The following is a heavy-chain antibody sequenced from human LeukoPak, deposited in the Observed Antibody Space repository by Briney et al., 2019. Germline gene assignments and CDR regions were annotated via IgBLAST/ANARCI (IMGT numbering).Heavy chain of an antibody. D-gene: IGHD3-9*01. CDR3: ARGAHYYDILAGYSHIDY. CDR1: GYTFTGYY. V-gene: IGHV1-2*02. J-gene: IGHJ4*02. CDR2: INPNSGGT. Sequence: ASVKVSCKASGYTFTGYYMHWVRQAPGQGLEWMGWINPNSGGTNYARKFQGRVTMTRDTSITTAYMELSRLRSDDTAVYYCARGAHYYDILAGYSHIDYWGQGTLVTVSS.